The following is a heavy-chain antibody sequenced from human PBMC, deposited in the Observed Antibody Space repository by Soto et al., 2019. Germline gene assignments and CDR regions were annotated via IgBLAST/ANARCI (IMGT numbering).Heavy chain of an antibody. Sequence: QVQLQESGPGLVKPSETLSLTCTVSGGSISSYYWSWIRQPPGKGLEWIGHIYDSGTAKYNPSLKRRVTVSVDTSKNQFSLNLCSVTAADTAMCCCYGSGGIWGQGTLVTVSS. CDR3: YGSGGI. CDR1: GGSISSYY. V-gene: IGHV4-59*01. CDR2: IYDSGTA. D-gene: IGHD1-26*01. J-gene: IGHJ4*02.